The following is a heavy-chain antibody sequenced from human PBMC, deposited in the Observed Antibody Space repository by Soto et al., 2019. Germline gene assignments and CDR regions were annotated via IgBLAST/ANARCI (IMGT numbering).Heavy chain of an antibody. J-gene: IGHJ6*02. Sequence: PGGSLRLSCAASGFSVSGNYMSWVRQAPGKGLEWVSVIYGGGSTYDADSAKGRVTISRDNSKNTAYLQMNSLRVEDAAVYYCARDTRDYDYYALDVWGQGTTVTVSS. V-gene: IGHV3-53*01. CDR3: ARDTRDYDYYALDV. CDR1: GFSVSGNY. CDR2: IYGGGST.